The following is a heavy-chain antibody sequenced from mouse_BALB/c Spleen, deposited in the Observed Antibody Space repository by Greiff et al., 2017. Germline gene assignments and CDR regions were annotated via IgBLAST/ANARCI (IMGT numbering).Heavy chain of an antibody. Sequence: EVQGVESGGGLVKPGGSLKLSCAASGFTFSDYYMYWVRQTPEKRLEWVATISDGGSYTYYPDSVKGRFTISRDNAKNNLYLQMSSLKSEDTAMYYCARGEITEDYAMDYWGQGTSVTVSS. J-gene: IGHJ4*01. CDR2: ISDGGSYT. CDR3: ARGEITEDYAMDY. D-gene: IGHD2-4*01. CDR1: GFTFSDYY. V-gene: IGHV5-4*02.